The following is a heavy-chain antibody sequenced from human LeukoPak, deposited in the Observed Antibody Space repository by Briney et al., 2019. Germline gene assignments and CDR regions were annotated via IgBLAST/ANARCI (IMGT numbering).Heavy chain of an antibody. Sequence: PSQTLSLTCTVSGGSISSGGYYWSWIRQPPGKGLEWIGYIYHSGSTYYNPSLKSRVTISVDRSKNQFSLKLSSVTAADTAVYYCARGRTTVTTGGLFDYWGQETLVTVSS. CDR1: GGSISSGGYY. D-gene: IGHD4-17*01. CDR3: ARGRTTVTTGGLFDY. V-gene: IGHV4-30-2*01. J-gene: IGHJ4*02. CDR2: IYHSGST.